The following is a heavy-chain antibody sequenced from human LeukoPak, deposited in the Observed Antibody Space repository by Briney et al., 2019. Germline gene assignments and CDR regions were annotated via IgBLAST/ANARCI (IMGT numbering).Heavy chain of an antibody. CDR3: ARGLAYYYDSSAYFLDY. CDR1: GFTFSSYG. D-gene: IGHD3-22*01. CDR2: ISYDGSNK. V-gene: IGHV3-30*03. J-gene: IGHJ4*02. Sequence: GGSLRLSCAASGFTFSSYGMHWVRQAPGKGLEWVAVISYDGSNKYYADSVKGRFTISRDNSKSTLYLQMNSLRAEDTAVYYCARGLAYYYDSSAYFLDYWGQGTLVTVSS.